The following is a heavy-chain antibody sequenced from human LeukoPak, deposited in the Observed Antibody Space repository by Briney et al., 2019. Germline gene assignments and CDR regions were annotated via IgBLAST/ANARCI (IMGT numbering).Heavy chain of an antibody. D-gene: IGHD6-13*01. Sequence: GGSLRLSCAASGFTFSSYAMSWVRQAPGKGLELVSAISGSGGSTYYADSVKGRFTISRDNSKNTLYLQMNSLRAEDTAVYYCAKGIAAAGLYYYYGMDVWGQGTTVTVSS. CDR3: AKGIAAAGLYYYYGMDV. CDR2: ISGSGGST. CDR1: GFTFSSYA. J-gene: IGHJ6*02. V-gene: IGHV3-23*01.